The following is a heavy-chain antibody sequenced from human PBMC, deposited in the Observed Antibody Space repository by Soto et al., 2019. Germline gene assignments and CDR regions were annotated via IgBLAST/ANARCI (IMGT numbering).Heavy chain of an antibody. Sequence: HGESLKISCKGSGYSFTSYYIGWVRQMPGKGLEWMGIIYPDDSRPRYSPSFEDQVTISADQSINTAYLQWSSLKASDTAIYYCATIFHSPRGHHYYYGVDVWGQGTAVTVSS. D-gene: IGHD2-21*01. CDR3: ATIFHSPRGHHYYYGVDV. J-gene: IGHJ6*02. CDR2: IYPDDSRP. V-gene: IGHV5-51*01. CDR1: GYSFTSYY.